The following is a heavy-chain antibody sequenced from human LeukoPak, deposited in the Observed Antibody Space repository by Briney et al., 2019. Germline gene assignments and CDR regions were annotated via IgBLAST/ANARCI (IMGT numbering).Heavy chain of an antibody. D-gene: IGHD5-18*01. CDR3: ARDLKPVDITMSPVLVAFDI. CDR1: GFTFSSYN. Sequence: PEGSLRLSCAASGFTFSSYNINWVRQAPGKGLEWVSSISSSSSFIYYADSVKGRFTISRDNAKNSLYLQMNSLRAEDTAVYYCARDLKPVDITMSPVLVAFDIWGQGTMVTVSS. J-gene: IGHJ3*02. V-gene: IGHV3-21*01. CDR2: ISSSSSFI.